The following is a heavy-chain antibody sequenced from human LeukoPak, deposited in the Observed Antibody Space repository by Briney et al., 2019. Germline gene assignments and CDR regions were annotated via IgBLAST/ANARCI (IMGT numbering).Heavy chain of an antibody. Sequence: GGSLRLSCAASGFTFSSYSMNWVRQAPGEGLEWVSYISSSSSTIYYADSVKGRFTISRDNAKNSLYLQMNSLRAEDTAVYYCARVREGTKYQLLNLAFDPWGQGTLVTVSS. CDR3: ARVREGTKYQLLNLAFDP. CDR1: GFTFSSYS. J-gene: IGHJ5*02. CDR2: ISSSSSTI. D-gene: IGHD2-2*01. V-gene: IGHV3-48*01.